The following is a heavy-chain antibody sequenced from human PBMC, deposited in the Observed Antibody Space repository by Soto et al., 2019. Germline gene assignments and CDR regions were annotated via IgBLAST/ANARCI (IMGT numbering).Heavy chain of an antibody. J-gene: IGHJ3*01. Sequence: ASVKVSCKASGYIFSSFYINWVRQAPGQGLEWMGWTSGYSGNSKYAQKFQGRVTMTTDTSTNAGYMEMRSLTSDDTAVYYCARDIFGHVDAFDLWGQGTMVTVSS. D-gene: IGHD3-3*02. CDR1: GYIFSSFY. V-gene: IGHV1-18*01. CDR2: TSGYSGNS. CDR3: ARDIFGHVDAFDL.